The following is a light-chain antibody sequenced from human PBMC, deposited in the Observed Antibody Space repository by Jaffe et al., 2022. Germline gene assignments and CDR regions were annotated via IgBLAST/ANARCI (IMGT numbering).Light chain of an antibody. Sequence: DFQMTQSPSTLSASVGDRVTITCRASQSISSWLAWYQQKPGKAPKLLIYKASSLESGVPSRFSGSGSGTEFTLTISSLLPDDFATYYCQQYNSYSTFGQGTKVEIK. V-gene: IGKV1-5*03. J-gene: IGKJ1*01. CDR1: QSISSW. CDR2: KAS. CDR3: QQYNSYST.